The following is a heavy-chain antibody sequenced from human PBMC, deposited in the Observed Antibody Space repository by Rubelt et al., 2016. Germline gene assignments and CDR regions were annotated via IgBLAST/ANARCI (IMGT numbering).Heavy chain of an antibody. J-gene: IGHJ4*02. Sequence: VRQAPGKGLEWVSSISSSSSYIYYADSVKGRFTISRDNAKNSLYLQMNSLRAEVTAVYYCARNWGRLFYFDYWGQGTLVTVSS. CDR3: ARNWGRLFYFDY. D-gene: IGHD7-27*01. CDR2: ISSSSSYI. V-gene: IGHV3-21*01.